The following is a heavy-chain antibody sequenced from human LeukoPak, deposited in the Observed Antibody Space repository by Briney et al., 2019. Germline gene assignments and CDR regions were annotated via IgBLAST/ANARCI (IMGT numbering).Heavy chain of an antibody. V-gene: IGHV3-53*01. J-gene: IGHJ4*02. CDR1: GFTVSNNY. CDR2: IYSDGST. CDR3: ARDVKAVAGTY. Sequence: PGGSLRLSCAASGFTVSNNYMSWVRQAPGKGLEWLSVIYSDGSTYYIDSVKGRFTISRDNSKNTLYLQMNSLRVEDTAVYYCARDVKAVAGTYWGQGTLVTVSS. D-gene: IGHD6-19*01.